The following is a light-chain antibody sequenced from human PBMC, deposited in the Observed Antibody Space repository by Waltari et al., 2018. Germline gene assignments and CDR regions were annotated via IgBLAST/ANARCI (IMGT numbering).Light chain of an antibody. CDR1: QNIVNY. CDR2: SAS. J-gene: IGKJ1*01. V-gene: IGKV1-39*01. Sequence: CRASQNIVNYWIWFRQKPGQAPELLSSSASTLQSGVPSRFSGSGSGTDFTFTISGLQPEDFATYYCQQNYRTPLTFGRGTKV. CDR3: QQNYRTPLT.